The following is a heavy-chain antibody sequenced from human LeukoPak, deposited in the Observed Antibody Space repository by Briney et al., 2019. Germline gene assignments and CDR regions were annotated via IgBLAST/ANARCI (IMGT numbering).Heavy chain of an antibody. CDR2: INHSGST. V-gene: IGHV4-34*01. J-gene: IGHJ4*02. D-gene: IGHD1-26*01. CDR3: ARTPVLGY. CDR1: GGSFSGYY. Sequence: SETLSLTCAVYGGSFSGYYWSWIRQPPGKGLEWIGEINHSGSTNYDPSLKSRVTISVDTSKNQFSLKLSSVTAADTAVYYCARTPVLGYWGQGTLVTVSS.